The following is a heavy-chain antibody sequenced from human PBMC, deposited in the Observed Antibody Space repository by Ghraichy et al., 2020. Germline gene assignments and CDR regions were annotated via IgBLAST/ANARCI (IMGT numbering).Heavy chain of an antibody. V-gene: IGHV3-48*02. Sequence: GGSLRLSCAASGFTFSSYSIDWVRQAPGKGLECISYISSSSSTIYYADSVKGRFTISRDNAKNSVYLQMNSLRDEDTAMYYCARVYSSGYSIDYWGQGTLVTVSS. CDR1: GFTFSSYS. J-gene: IGHJ4*02. CDR2: ISSSSSTI. CDR3: ARVYSSGYSIDY. D-gene: IGHD3-22*01.